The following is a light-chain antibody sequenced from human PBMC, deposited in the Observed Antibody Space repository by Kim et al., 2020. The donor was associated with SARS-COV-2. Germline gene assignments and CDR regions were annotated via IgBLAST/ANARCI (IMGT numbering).Light chain of an antibody. CDR3: QQYNSYSWT. V-gene: IGKV1-5*03. Sequence: DIQMTQSPSTLSASVGDRVTITCRASQSISGWLAWYQQKPGKAPKLLIYKAFNLESGVPSRFSGSGSGTEFTLTISSLQPGDFATYYCQQYNSYSWTFGQGTKVDIK. CDR1: QSISGW. CDR2: KAF. J-gene: IGKJ1*01.